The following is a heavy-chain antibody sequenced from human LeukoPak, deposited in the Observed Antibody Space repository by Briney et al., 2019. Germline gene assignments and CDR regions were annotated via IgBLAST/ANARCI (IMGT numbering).Heavy chain of an antibody. J-gene: IGHJ4*02. CDR3: ALLAVASDFDY. Sequence: GGSLRLSCAASGFPFSIYEMNWVRQAPGKGLEWVSNIGSSGTNRYYADSVKGRFSTSRDNAKNSLYLQMNSLRVEDTGVYYCALLAVASDFDYWGQGALVTVSS. V-gene: IGHV3-48*03. D-gene: IGHD6-19*01. CDR2: IGSSGTNR. CDR1: GFPFSIYE.